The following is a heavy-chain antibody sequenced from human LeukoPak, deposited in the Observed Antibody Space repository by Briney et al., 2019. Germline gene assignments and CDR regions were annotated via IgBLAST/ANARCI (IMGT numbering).Heavy chain of an antibody. CDR1: GFGFSDFY. CDR2: IYSGGNT. V-gene: IGHV3-53*04. D-gene: IGHD3-16*01. J-gene: IGHJ4*02. CDR3: ATSSYVAYYFDY. Sequence: GGSLRLSCAASGFGFSDFYMSWVRQAPGKGLEWVSVIYSGGNTYYTDSVKGRFTISRHNSKNTLYLQMNSLRAEDTAMYYCATSSYVAYYFDYWGQGTLVIVSS.